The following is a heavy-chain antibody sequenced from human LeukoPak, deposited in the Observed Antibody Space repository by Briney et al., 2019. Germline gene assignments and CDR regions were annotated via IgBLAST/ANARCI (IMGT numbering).Heavy chain of an antibody. J-gene: IGHJ4*02. V-gene: IGHV4-30-2*01. CDR2: IYHSGST. CDR1: GGSISSGGYS. D-gene: IGHD3-10*01. CDR3: ARAHSYGSGSYYPYYFDY. Sequence: SETLSLTCAVSGGSISSGGYSWSWIRQPPGKGLEWIGYIYHSGSTYYKPSLKSRVTISVDRSKNQFSLKLSSVTAADTAVYYCARAHSYGSGSYYPYYFDYWGQGTLVTVSS.